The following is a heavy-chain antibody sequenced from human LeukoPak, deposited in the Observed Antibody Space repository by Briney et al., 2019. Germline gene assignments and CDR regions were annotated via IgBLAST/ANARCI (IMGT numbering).Heavy chain of an antibody. CDR2: ISAYNGNT. D-gene: IGHD2-2*01. J-gene: IGHJ4*02. V-gene: IGHV1-18*01. CDR3: ASCSRGTFPCDY. Sequence: ASVKDSCKATGYTFTSYGSRWVRQATGQGLEWMGWISAYNGNTHYAQKLQGRVTMTTDTSTSTAYMELRSLRSDDTAVYYCASCSRGTFPCDYWGQGTLVTVSS. CDR1: GYTFTSYG.